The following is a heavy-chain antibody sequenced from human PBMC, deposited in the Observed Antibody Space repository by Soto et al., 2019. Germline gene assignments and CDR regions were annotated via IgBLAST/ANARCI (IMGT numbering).Heavy chain of an antibody. V-gene: IGHV4-31*03. D-gene: IGHD2-21*01. J-gene: IGHJ6*02. Sequence: SETLSLTCTVSGGSISSGGYYWNWIRQHPGKGLEWIGYIFYTGSTNYNSPLKSRVSISVDTSKNQFPLKLSSVTAADTAVYYCARAIPGYYYGMDVWGQGTTVTVSS. CDR1: GGSISSGGYY. CDR2: IFYTGST. CDR3: ARAIPGYYYGMDV.